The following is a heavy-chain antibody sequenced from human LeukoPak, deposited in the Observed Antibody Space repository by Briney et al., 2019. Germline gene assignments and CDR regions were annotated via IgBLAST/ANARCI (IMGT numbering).Heavy chain of an antibody. J-gene: IGHJ4*02. CDR2: VSSSGRTT. CDR3: ARGSYDY. Sequence: GGSLRLSCAASGXDFSTYEVNWVRQAPGKGLEWLSYVSSSGRTTYYADSVRGRFTISRDNAKNSLYLQMNSLRADDRAVYYCARGSYDYWGQGTLVSVSS. V-gene: IGHV3-48*03. CDR1: GXDFSTYE.